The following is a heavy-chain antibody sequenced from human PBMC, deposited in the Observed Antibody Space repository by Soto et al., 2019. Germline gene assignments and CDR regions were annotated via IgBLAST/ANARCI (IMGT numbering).Heavy chain of an antibody. V-gene: IGHV3-48*02. CDR1: GFTFSSYS. CDR3: ARGGHYYYYGMDV. Sequence: EVQLVESGGGLVQPGGSLRLSCAASGFTFSSYSMKWVRQAPGKGLEWVSYISSSISTIYYADSVKGRFTISRDNAKNSLYLQMDSLRDEDTAVYYCARGGHYYYYGMDVWGQGTTVTVSS. D-gene: IGHD2-15*01. CDR2: ISSSISTI. J-gene: IGHJ6*02.